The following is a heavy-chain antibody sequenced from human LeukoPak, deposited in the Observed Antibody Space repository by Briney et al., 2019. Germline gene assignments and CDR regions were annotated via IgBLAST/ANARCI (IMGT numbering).Heavy chain of an antibody. D-gene: IGHD6-13*01. CDR2: FYSGCST. J-gene: IGHJ4*02. CDR1: GFTVSSNY. V-gene: IGHV3-53*01. CDR3: AKDQYSPVRSMSEAAYYFDF. Sequence: GGSLRLSCAASGFTVSSNYMSWVRQAPGNGLEWVSFFYSGCSTYYAESVMARFTISRDNSKTMLYLQMNSLKAEDTAVYHCAKDQYSPVRSMSEAAYYFDFWGPGTLVTVSS.